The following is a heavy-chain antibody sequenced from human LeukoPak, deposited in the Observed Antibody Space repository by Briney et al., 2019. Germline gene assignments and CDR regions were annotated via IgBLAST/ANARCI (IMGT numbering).Heavy chain of an antibody. V-gene: IGHV3-30*18. J-gene: IGHJ4*02. CDR1: GFTFSSYG. Sequence: GGSLRLSCAASGFTFSSYGMHWVRQSPGKGLEWVAVISYDGSNKYYADSVKGRFTISRDNSKNTLYLQMNSLRAEDTAVYYCAKAGVDTAMALDYWGQGTLVTVSS. CDR2: ISYDGSNK. D-gene: IGHD5-18*01. CDR3: AKAGVDTAMALDY.